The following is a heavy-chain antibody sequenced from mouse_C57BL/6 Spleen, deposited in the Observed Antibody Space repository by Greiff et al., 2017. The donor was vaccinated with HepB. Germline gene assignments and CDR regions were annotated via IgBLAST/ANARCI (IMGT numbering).Heavy chain of an antibody. CDR3: EARCGSSDYIDN. CDR1: GYTFTSYW. Sequence: VQLQQPGAELVKPGASVKLSCKASGYTFTSYWMHWVKQRPGRGLEWIGRIDPNSGGTKYNVKFKSKATLTVGKPSSTANVQRSSLTSEDSAVYIYEARCGSSDYIDNWGRGTAHTVS. V-gene: IGHV1-72*01. D-gene: IGHD1-1*01. J-gene: IGHJ2*01. CDR2: IDPNSGGT.